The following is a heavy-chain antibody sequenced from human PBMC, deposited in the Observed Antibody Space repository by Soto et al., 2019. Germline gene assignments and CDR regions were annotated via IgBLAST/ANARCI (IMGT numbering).Heavy chain of an antibody. CDR3: VGGRYRDSGDNWYDS. V-gene: IGHV3-48*02. Sequence: EVQLVESGGGLVQPGGSLRLSCAASGFTFNSYAMNWVRQAPEKGLEWVSYISSRSSASQYADSVKGRFTISRDDAKNSLYLQMSSLRDEDTAMDYCVGGRYRDSGDNWYDSWGQGTMVTVSS. CDR2: ISSRSSAS. D-gene: IGHD4-17*01. CDR1: GFTFNSYA. J-gene: IGHJ5*01.